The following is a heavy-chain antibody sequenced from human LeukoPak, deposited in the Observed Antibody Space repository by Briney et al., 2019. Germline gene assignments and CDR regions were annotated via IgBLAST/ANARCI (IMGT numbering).Heavy chain of an antibody. CDR1: GGSFSGYY. J-gene: IGHJ3*02. D-gene: IGHD3-10*01. V-gene: IGHV4-34*01. Sequence: SETLSLTCAVYGGSFSGYYWSWIRQPPGKGLEWIGEINHSGSTNYNPSLKSRVTISVDTSKNQFSLKLSSVTAADTAVYYCARGPYYYGSGSYFPDAFDIWGQGTMVTVSS. CDR3: ARGPYYYGSGSYFPDAFDI. CDR2: INHSGST.